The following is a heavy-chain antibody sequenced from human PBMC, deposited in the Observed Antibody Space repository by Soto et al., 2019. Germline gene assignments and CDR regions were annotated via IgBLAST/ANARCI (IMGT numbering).Heavy chain of an antibody. J-gene: IGHJ4*02. V-gene: IGHV1-69*13. CDR3: AREYYYGSGSYYFDY. CDR1: GGTFSSYA. CDR2: IIPILGTA. Sequence: GASVKVSWKASGGTFSSYAISWVRQAPGQGLEWMGGIIPILGTANYAQKFQGRVTITADESTSTAYMELSSLRSEDTAVYYCAREYYYGSGSYYFDYWGQGTLVTVSS. D-gene: IGHD3-10*01.